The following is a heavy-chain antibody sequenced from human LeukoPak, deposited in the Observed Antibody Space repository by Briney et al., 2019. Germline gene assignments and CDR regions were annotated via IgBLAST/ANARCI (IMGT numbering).Heavy chain of an antibody. V-gene: IGHV3-23*01. D-gene: IGHD6-19*01. Sequence: PGGSLRLSCAASGFTFSSYAMNWVRQAPGKGLEWVSFISGSGESTYYADSVKGRFTISRDNSKNTLSLQMNSLRAEDTALYYCAKYTSGWVNDYWGQGTLVTVSS. CDR1: GFTFSSYA. CDR3: AKYTSGWVNDY. J-gene: IGHJ4*02. CDR2: ISGSGEST.